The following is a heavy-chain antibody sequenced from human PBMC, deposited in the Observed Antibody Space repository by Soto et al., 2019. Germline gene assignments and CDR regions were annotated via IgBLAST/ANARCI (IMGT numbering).Heavy chain of an antibody. CDR1: GYTFPSYD. J-gene: IGHJ6*02. CDR3: ARAPLPDYDFWSGYYYYYGMDV. V-gene: IGHV1-8*01. D-gene: IGHD3-3*01. Sequence: ASVKVSCKASGYTFPSYDINWVRQATGQGLEWMGWMNPNSGDTGYAQKFQGRVTMTRNTSISTAYMELSSLRSEDTAVYYCARAPLPDYDFWSGYYYYYGMDVWGQGTTGTVSS. CDR2: MNPNSGDT.